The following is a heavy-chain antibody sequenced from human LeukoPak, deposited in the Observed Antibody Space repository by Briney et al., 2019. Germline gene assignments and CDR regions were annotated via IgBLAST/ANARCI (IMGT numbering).Heavy chain of an antibody. CDR2: IYSDGTI. D-gene: IGHD3-10*01. CDR1: GFSVSSNY. CDR3: AREILTMVRGALQSFFDY. Sequence: PAGSLSLSCAASGFSVSSNYMSWVRQAPGKGLEWVSIIYSDGTIYYADSVKGRFTISRDNCKNTLYLQMNSLRDEDTAVYYCAREILTMVRGALQSFFDYWGQG. V-gene: IGHV3-53*01. J-gene: IGHJ4*01.